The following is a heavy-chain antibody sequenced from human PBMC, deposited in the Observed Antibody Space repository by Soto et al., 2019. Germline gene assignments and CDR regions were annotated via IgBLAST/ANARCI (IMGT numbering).Heavy chain of an antibody. D-gene: IGHD3-9*01. V-gene: IGHV4-31*03. J-gene: IGHJ6*02. CDR3: ARGNYDILTGTPLYYAMQV. Sequence: SETLSLTCTVSGGSISSGGYYWSWIRQHPGKGLEWIGYIYYSGSTYYNPSLKSRVTISVDTSKNQFSLKLSSVTAADTAVYYCARGNYDILTGTPLYYAMQVWGQGTTGTVSS. CDR1: GGSISSGGYY. CDR2: IYYSGST.